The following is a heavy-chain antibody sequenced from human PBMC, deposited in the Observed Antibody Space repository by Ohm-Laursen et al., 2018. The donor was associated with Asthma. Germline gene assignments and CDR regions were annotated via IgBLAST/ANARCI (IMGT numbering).Heavy chain of an antibody. V-gene: IGHV3-53*01. CDR3: ARKFSSGWLFDF. Sequence: GSLRLSCTASGFTVGSDYMTWVRQAPGKGLEWVSAIYNGGTTYYADSVRGRFTISRDNSKNTLYLQMNSLRAEDTAVYYCARKFSSGWLFDFWGQGTLVTVSS. CDR1: GFTVGSDY. CDR2: IYNGGTT. D-gene: IGHD6-19*01. J-gene: IGHJ4*02.